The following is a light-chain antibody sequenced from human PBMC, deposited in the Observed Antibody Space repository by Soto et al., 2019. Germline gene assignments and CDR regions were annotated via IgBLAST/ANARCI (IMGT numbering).Light chain of an antibody. Sequence: EIVLTQSPATLSLSPGERATLSCRASQSASRSLAWYQQKLGQAPRLLIYDASNRATGIPARFSGSGSGTDFTLTISSLEPEDFAVYYCQQRSNWPYTFGQGTKLEIK. J-gene: IGKJ2*01. CDR3: QQRSNWPYT. V-gene: IGKV3-11*01. CDR2: DAS. CDR1: QSASRS.